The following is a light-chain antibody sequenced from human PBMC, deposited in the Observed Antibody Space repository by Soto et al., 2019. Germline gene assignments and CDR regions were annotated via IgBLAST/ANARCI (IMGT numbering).Light chain of an antibody. CDR3: QQRGKWPST. CDR1: QSVGSY. Sequence: EIVLTQSPATLSLSPGETATLSCRASQSVGSYVAWYQQKVGQAPRLLIYGASSRATGVGARFTGSGSATDFSLTITSLESEDFAVYYCQQRGKWPSTFGPGTKVDIK. V-gene: IGKV3-11*01. CDR2: GAS. J-gene: IGKJ2*02.